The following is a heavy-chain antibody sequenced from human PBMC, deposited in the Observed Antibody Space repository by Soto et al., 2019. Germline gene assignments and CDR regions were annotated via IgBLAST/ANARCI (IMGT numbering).Heavy chain of an antibody. V-gene: IGHV3-30*18. CDR2: ISYDGSNK. D-gene: IGHD1-26*01. J-gene: IGHJ6*02. CDR3: AKVGAAYYYYYGMDV. Sequence: TGGSLRLSCAASGFTFSSYGMHWVRQAPGKGLEWVAVISYDGSNKYYADSVKGRFTISRDNSKNTLYLQMNSLRAEDTAVYYCAKVGAAYYYYYGMDVWGQGTTVTVSS. CDR1: GFTFSSYG.